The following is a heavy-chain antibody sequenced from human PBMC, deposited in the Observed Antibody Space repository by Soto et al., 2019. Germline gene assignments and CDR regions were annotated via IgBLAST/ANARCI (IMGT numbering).Heavy chain of an antibody. V-gene: IGHV2-26*01. CDR2: IFSNDEK. CDR1: GFSLSNARMG. D-gene: IGHD2-15*01. J-gene: IGHJ3*02. Sequence: KESGPVLVKPTETLTLTCTVSGFSLSNARMGVSWIRQPPGKALEWLAHIFSNDEKSYSTSLKSRLTISKDTSKSQVVLTMTNMDPVDTATYYCARIRLDCSGGSCYADAFDIWGQGTMVTVSS. CDR3: ARIRLDCSGGSCYADAFDI.